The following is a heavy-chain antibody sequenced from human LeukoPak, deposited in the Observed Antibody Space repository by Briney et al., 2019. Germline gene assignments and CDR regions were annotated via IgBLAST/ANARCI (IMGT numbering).Heavy chain of an antibody. CDR3: ARGPQSSGSYSVDY. CDR2: IYSSGST. D-gene: IGHD1-26*01. V-gene: IGHV4-4*07. Sequence: PSETLSLTCTVSGGSISSYYWTWIRQPAGKGLEWIGHIYSSGSTNYNPSLKSRVTMSVDTSKNQFSLRLSSVTAADAAVYYCARGPQSSGSYSVDYWGQGTLVTVSS. J-gene: IGHJ4*02. CDR1: GGSISSYY.